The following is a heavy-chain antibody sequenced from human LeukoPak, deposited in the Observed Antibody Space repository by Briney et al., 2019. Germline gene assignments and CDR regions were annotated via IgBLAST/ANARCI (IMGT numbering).Heavy chain of an antibody. D-gene: IGHD2-21*01. Sequence: ASVKVSCKTSGYIFTDYYMHWVRQAPGQGLEWMGWINPNSGVISSAQKFRGRVTMTRDTSITTVYMEVRWLTSDDTAIYYCARADRLDGAPYLIGPWGQGTLVSVSS. CDR2: INPNSGVI. J-gene: IGHJ5*02. V-gene: IGHV1-2*02. CDR1: GYIFTDYY. CDR3: ARADRLDGAPYLIGP.